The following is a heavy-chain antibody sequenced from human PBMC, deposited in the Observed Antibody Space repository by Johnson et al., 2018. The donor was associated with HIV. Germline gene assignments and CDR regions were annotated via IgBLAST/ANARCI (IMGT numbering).Heavy chain of an antibody. CDR3: ARVSTVVTGDAFDI. CDR2: IKQDGSEK. CDR1: GFTFSGFG. Sequence: EVQLVESGGGVVQPGRSLRLSCAASGFTFSGFGLHWVRQALGKGLEWVANIKQDGSEKYYVDSVKGRFTISRDNAKNSLYLQMNSLRAEDTAVYYCARVSTVVTGDAFDIWGQGTMVTVSS. D-gene: IGHD4-23*01. J-gene: IGHJ3*02. V-gene: IGHV3-7*03.